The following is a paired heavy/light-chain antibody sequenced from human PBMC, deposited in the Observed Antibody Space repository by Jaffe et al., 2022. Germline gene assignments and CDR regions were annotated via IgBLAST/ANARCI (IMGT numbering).Light chain of an antibody. Sequence: SYELTQPPSVSVSPGQTARITCSGDALPKQYAYWYQQKPGQAPVLVIYKDSERPSGIPERFSGSSSGTTVTLTISGVQAEDEADYYCQSADSSGTYGAVFGGGTQLTVL. CDR2: KDS. CDR1: ALPKQY. CDR3: QSADSSGTYGAV. J-gene: IGLJ7*01. V-gene: IGLV3-25*03.
Heavy chain of an antibody. J-gene: IGHJ4*02. V-gene: IGHV4-38-2*01. Sequence: QVQLQESGPGLVKPSETLSLTCAVSGYSISSGYYWGWIRQPPGKGLEWIGSIYHSGSTYYNPSLKSRVTISVDTSKNQFSLKLSSVTAADTAVYYCARHGDYDILTGYDAPLFYWGQGTLVTVSS. CDR1: GYSISSGYY. D-gene: IGHD3-9*01. CDR2: IYHSGST. CDR3: ARHGDYDILTGYDAPLFY.